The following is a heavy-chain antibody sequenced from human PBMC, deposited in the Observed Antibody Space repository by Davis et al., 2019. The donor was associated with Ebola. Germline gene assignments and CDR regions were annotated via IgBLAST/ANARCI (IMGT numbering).Heavy chain of an antibody. Sequence: GESLKISCAASGFTFSGSAMHWVRQASGKGLEWVGRIRSKANSYATAYAASVKGRFTISRDDSKNTAYLQMNSLKTEDTAAYYCTIIAVAGTFLSYWGQGTLVTVSS. V-gene: IGHV3-73*01. CDR2: IRSKANSYAT. CDR3: TIIAVAGTFLSY. D-gene: IGHD6-19*01. CDR1: GFTFSGSA. J-gene: IGHJ4*02.